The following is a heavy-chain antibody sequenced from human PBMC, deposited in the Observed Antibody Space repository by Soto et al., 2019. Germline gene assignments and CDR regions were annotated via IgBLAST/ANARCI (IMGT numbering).Heavy chain of an antibody. CDR3: AREAVPTATYYYYYALDV. CDR2: ISSSSHI. Sequence: PWGSRRLSCAASGFTFSTYSMNWVRQAPGKGLEWVSSISSSSHIYYADSVKGRFTVSRDNAKNSLFLQMNSLRAEDTAVYYCAREAVPTATYYYYYALDVWGQGTTVTVSS. V-gene: IGHV3-21*01. J-gene: IGHJ6*01. CDR1: GFTFSTYS. D-gene: IGHD2-2*01.